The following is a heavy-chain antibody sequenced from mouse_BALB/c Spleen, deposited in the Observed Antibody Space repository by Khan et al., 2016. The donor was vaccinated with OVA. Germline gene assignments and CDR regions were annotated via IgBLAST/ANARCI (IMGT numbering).Heavy chain of an antibody. CDR3: ASHLTGSFAF. CDR1: GFTFSSYS. Sequence: EVQLVESGGDLVKPGGSLKLSCAASGFTFSSYSLPWVRQIPDKRLEWVATISSGGDYTYYPDGVKGRFTFSRDNAKNTLYLQMSSLKSEDTAMYYCASHLTGSFAFWGQGTLVTVSA. D-gene: IGHD4-1*01. V-gene: IGHV5-6*01. CDR2: ISSGGDYT. J-gene: IGHJ3*01.